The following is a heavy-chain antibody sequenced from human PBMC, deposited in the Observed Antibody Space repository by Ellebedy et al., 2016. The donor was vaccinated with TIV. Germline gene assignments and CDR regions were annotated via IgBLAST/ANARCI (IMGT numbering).Heavy chain of an antibody. CDR3: ARDPALPRGRFDT. Sequence: MPSETLSLTCTVPGGSISNSDDYWNWIRQPPGKGLEWIGSIYYSGSAYYNPSLKSRVTVSVDPSKNQSSLNLSSVTAADTAVYYCARDPALPRGRFDTWGQGTLVTVSS. J-gene: IGHJ5*02. V-gene: IGHV4-39*07. CDR1: GGSISNSDDY. CDR2: IYYSGSA.